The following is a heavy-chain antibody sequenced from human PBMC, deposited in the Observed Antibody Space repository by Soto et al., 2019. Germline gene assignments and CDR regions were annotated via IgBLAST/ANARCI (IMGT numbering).Heavy chain of an antibody. D-gene: IGHD6-13*01. CDR2: IFYDGYT. V-gene: IGHV4-39*02. J-gene: IGHJ4*02. CDR1: GDSISGSPYF. Sequence: QVQLQESGPGLVMPSETLSLTCTVSGDSISGSPYFWGWIRQPPGKRLEWIGSIFYDGYTLYTPSLKSRVTTSVDTSKNHFSLKLTSVAAADTAIYFCARLQAAVPHYWGQGILVTVSS. CDR3: ARLQAAVPHY.